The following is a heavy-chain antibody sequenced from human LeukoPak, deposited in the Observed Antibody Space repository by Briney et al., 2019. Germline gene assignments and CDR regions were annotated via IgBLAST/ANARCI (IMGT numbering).Heavy chain of an antibody. J-gene: IGHJ4*02. CDR3: ARDSNTYCSGGSCYHDY. CDR2: IIPILGIA. CDR1: GGTFSSYA. V-gene: IGHV1-69*04. D-gene: IGHD2-15*01. Sequence: SVTVSCKASGGTFSSYAISWVRQAPGQGLEWMGRIIPILGIANYAQKFQGRVTITADKSTSTAYMELSSLRSEDTAVYYCARDSNTYCSGGSCYHDYWGQGTLVTVSS.